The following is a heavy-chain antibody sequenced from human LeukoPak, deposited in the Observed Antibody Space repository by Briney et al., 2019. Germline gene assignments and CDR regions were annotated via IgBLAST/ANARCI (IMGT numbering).Heavy chain of an antibody. CDR2: ISAYNGNT. D-gene: IGHD4-17*01. J-gene: IGHJ6*02. CDR3: ARNYGDRIPNYYYYGMDV. CDR1: GYTFTSYG. V-gene: IGHV1-18*01. Sequence: GASVKVSCKASGYTFTSYGISWVRQAPGQGLEWMGWISAYNGNTNYAQKLQGRVTMTTDTSTSAAYMELRSLRSDDTAVYYRARNYGDRIPNYYYYGMDVWGQGTTVTVSS.